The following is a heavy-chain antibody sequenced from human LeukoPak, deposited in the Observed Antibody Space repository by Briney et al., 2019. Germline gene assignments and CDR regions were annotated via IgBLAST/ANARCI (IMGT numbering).Heavy chain of an antibody. CDR2: ISYDGSNK. D-gene: IGHD6-6*01. Sequence: PGGSLRLSCAASGFTFSSYAMHWVRQAPGKGLEWVAVISYDGSNKYYADSVKGRFTISRDNSKNTLYLQMNNLRAEDTAVYYCAKGVYSSWALGAFDIWGQGTMVTVSS. CDR3: AKGVYSSWALGAFDI. V-gene: IGHV3-30-3*01. CDR1: GFTFSSYA. J-gene: IGHJ3*02.